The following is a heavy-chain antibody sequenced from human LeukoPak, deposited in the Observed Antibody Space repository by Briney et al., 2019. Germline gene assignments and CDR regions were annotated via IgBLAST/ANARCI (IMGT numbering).Heavy chain of an antibody. D-gene: IGHD3-10*01. CDR3: ARGEGYGSGSYQKYYFDY. J-gene: IGHJ4*02. CDR2: INHSGST. V-gene: IGHV4-34*01. CDR1: GGSFSGYY. Sequence: PSETLSLTCAVYGGSFSGYYWSWIRQPPGKGLEWIGEINHSGSTNYNPSLKSRVTISVDTSKHQFSLKLSSVTAADTAVYYCARGEGYGSGSYQKYYFDYWGQGPLVTVSS.